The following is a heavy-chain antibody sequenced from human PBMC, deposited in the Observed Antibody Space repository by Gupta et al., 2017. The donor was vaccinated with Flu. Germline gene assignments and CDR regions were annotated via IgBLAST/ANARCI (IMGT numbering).Heavy chain of an antibody. J-gene: IGHJ5*02. D-gene: IGHD2-2*01. Sequence: LEWVSAMSGSGGSTYYADSVKGRFTISRDNSKNTLYLQMNSLRAEDTAVYYCAKGSSYCSSTSCRAGAWFDPWGQGTLVTVSS. CDR3: AKGSSYCSSTSCRAGAWFDP. CDR2: MSGSGGST. V-gene: IGHV3-23*01.